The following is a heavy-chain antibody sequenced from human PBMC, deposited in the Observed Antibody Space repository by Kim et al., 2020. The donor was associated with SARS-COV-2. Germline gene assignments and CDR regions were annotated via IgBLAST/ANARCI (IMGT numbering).Heavy chain of an antibody. J-gene: IGHJ6*02. CDR3: AKAKLITGTPHWGMDV. Sequence: GGSLRLSCAASGFTFSSYAVSWVRQAPGKGLEWVSAISGSSSTIYYADSVKGRFTISRDNSKNTLYLQMNSLRAEDTAVYYCAKAKLITGTPHWGMDVWGQGTTVTVSS. V-gene: IGHV3-23*01. CDR2: ISGSSSTI. D-gene: IGHD1-20*01. CDR1: GFTFSSYA.